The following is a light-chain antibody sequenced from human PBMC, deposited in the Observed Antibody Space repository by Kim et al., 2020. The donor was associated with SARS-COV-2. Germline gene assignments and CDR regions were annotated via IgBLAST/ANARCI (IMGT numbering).Light chain of an antibody. J-gene: IGLJ3*02. V-gene: IGLV3-1*01. Sequence: SYELTQPPSVSVSLGQTASITCSGYKLGDKYVSWYQQKPGQSPVLVISHTTERPSGTPERFSGSHSWNTGTLTISGTQAMDEGDYYCQAWDRSTAVFGGGTQLTVL. CDR2: HTT. CDR3: QAWDRSTAV. CDR1: KLGDKY.